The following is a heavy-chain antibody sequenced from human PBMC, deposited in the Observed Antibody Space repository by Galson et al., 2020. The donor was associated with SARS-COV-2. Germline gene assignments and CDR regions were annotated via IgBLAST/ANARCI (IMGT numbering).Heavy chain of an antibody. J-gene: IGHJ4*02. CDR2: IYYSGSA. Sequence: SETLSLTCTVSGVSMSRYYWSWIRQPPGKGLEWIGYIYYSGSANYNPSLKSRVTISIDTSENQFSLMLSSVTAADTAVYFCARRGNGYNDYFDYWGQGALVTVSS. CDR1: GVSMSRYY. CDR3: ARRGNGYNDYFDY. D-gene: IGHD5-12*01. V-gene: IGHV4-59*08.